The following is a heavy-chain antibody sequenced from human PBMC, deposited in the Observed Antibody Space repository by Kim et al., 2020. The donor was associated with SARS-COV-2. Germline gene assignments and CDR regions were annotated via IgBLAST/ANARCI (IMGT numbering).Heavy chain of an antibody. J-gene: IGHJ4*02. CDR1: GAPISSYY. V-gene: IGHV4-59*13. CDR2: FFRSGST. D-gene: IGHD4-4*01. Sequence: SETLSLTCTVSGAPISSYYWVWVRQPPGKGLEWMATFFRSGSTSSNPSPKSRVTISADTSNHQFSLQLSSVTAADTAVYYFASWDYSDNAGLVHWGQGTLVTVSS. CDR3: ASWDYSDNAGLVH.